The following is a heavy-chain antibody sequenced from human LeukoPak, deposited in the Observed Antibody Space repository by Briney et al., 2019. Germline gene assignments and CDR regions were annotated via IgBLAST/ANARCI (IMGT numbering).Heavy chain of an antibody. CDR2: ISSSSSYI. J-gene: IGHJ4*02. CDR1: GFTFSSYS. CDR3: ARGPPSSSWYVREWWELPYHYFDY. D-gene: IGHD6-13*01. Sequence: PGGSLRLSCAASGFTFSSYSMNWVRQAPGKGLEWVSSISSSSSYIYYADSVKGRFTISRDNAKNSLYLQMNSLRAEDTAVYYCARGPPSSSWYVREWWELPYHYFDYWGQGTLVTVSS. V-gene: IGHV3-21*01.